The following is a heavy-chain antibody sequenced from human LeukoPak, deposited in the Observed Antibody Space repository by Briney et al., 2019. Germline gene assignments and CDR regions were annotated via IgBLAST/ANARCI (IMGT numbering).Heavy chain of an antibody. D-gene: IGHD5-18*01. CDR2: FDTGFGT. CDR3: ARDRPERGYSYGLTPNYYYGMDV. CDR1: GFTFSTAS. J-gene: IGHJ6*02. Sequence: PGGSLRLSCAASGFTFSTASLHWVRQAPGRGLEWVSAFDTGFGTYYSDSLGGRFTISRDNSKNSLYMQMNSLRAEDTAVYYCARDRPERGYSYGLTPNYYYGMDVWGQGTTVTVSS. V-gene: IGHV3-23*01.